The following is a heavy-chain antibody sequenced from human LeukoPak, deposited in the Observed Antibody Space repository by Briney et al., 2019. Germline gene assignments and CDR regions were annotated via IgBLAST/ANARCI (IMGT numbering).Heavy chain of an antibody. CDR2: IYYNGDT. V-gene: IGHV4-59*01. Sequence: SETLSLTCTVSSGSISSYYWSWVRQPPGKGLEWIGYIYYNGDTNYNASLKSRVTISVDTSKNQFSLELRSVTAADTAVYYCTRGGWSYDYWGQGTLVTVSS. J-gene: IGHJ4*02. CDR1: SGSISSYY. D-gene: IGHD6-19*01. CDR3: TRGGWSYDY.